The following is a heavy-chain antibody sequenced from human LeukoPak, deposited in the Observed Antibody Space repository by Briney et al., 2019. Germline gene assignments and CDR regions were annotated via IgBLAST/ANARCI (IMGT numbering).Heavy chain of an antibody. CDR3: AKSAGVATIYFDS. D-gene: IGHD5-12*01. V-gene: IGHV3-23*01. CDR1: GFDFRSYA. Sequence: GGSLRLSCTASGFDFRSYAMAWVRQAPGKGLEGVAAIGSDGDRVHEDSVKGRFTISRDNSKSTLYPQMDNLRAEDTAVYFCAKSAGVATIYFDSWGQGALVTVSS. CDR2: IGSDGDR. J-gene: IGHJ4*02.